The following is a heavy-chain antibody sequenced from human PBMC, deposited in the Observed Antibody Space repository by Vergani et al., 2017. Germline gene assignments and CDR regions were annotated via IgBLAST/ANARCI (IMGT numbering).Heavy chain of an antibody. CDR2: IYYSGST. J-gene: IGHJ4*02. V-gene: IGHV4-30-4*08. Sequence: QVQLQESGPGLVKPSQILSLTCTVPDGSISSGDYYWSWIRQPPGKGLEWIGYIYYSGSTYYNPSLNSRVTISVDTSKNHFSLKLTSVTAADTAVYYCARVLSGYYYPTDYWGQGTLVTVSS. CDR1: DGSISSGDYY. CDR3: ARVLSGYYYPTDY. D-gene: IGHD3-22*01.